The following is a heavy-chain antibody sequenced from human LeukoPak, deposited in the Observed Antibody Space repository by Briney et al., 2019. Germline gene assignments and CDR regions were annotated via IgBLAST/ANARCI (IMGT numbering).Heavy chain of an antibody. Sequence: GGSLRLSCAASGFTFTTYAMSWVRQAPGRGVEWVSVISNSGDSTYYADSVKGRFTISRDNSKSTLFLQMSSLRAEDTAIYYCARDGARRAAAGTRGDYWGQGALVTVSS. J-gene: IGHJ4*02. V-gene: IGHV3-23*01. CDR3: ARDGARRAAAGTRGDY. D-gene: IGHD6-13*01. CDR2: ISNSGDST. CDR1: GFTFTTYA.